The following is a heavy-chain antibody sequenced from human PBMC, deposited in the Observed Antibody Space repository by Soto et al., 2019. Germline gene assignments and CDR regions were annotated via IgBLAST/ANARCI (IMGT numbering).Heavy chain of an antibody. Sequence: SETLTLTCAVSGASISCFYWNWLRKSAGKGLEWTGRIYATGTTGYNPSLKSRVMMSVDTSKKQFSLKVRSVTAADTAVYYCVRDGTKTLRDWFDPWGQGMPVTVSS. CDR3: VRDGTKTLRDWFDP. D-gene: IGHD1-1*01. J-gene: IGHJ5*02. V-gene: IGHV4-4*07. CDR2: IYATGTT. CDR1: GASISCFY.